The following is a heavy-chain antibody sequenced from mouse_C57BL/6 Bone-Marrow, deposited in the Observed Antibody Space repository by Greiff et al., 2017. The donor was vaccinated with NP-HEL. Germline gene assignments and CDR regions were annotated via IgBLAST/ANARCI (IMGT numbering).Heavy chain of an antibody. CDR1: GYTFTSYW. J-gene: IGHJ4*01. Sequence: QVQLQQPGAELVKPGASVKMSCKASGYTFTSYWITWVKQRPGQGLEWIGDIYPGSGSTNYNEKFKSKATLTVDTSSSTAYMQLSSRTSDDSAVYYCARRGLWPYYYAMDYWGQGTSVTVSS. D-gene: IGHD1-1*02. V-gene: IGHV1-55*01. CDR3: ARRGLWPYYYAMDY. CDR2: IYPGSGST.